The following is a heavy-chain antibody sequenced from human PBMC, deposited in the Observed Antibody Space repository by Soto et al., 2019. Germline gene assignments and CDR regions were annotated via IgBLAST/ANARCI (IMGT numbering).Heavy chain of an antibody. V-gene: IGHV4-59*12. Sequence: SETLSLTCTVSGGSISSYYWSWIRQPPGKGLEWIGYIYYSGSTNYNPSLKSRVTISVDTSKNQFSLKLSSVTAADTAVYYCARGRSSTSPYPIGYWGQGTLVTVS. CDR1: GGSISSYY. CDR3: ARGRSSTSPYPIGY. D-gene: IGHD2-2*01. J-gene: IGHJ4*02. CDR2: IYYSGST.